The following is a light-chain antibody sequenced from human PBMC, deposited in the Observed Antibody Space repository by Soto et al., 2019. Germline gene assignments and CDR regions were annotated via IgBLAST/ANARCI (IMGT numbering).Light chain of an antibody. CDR3: FSYSATASVV. Sequence: QSALTQPASVSGSPGQSVTISCTGTSSDVGAHNYVSWYQQHPGKAPKLMIYDVNNRPSGVPDRFSGSKSGNTASLTISGLHHHDEDDYYCFSYSATASVVIGGGTKLTVL. V-gene: IGLV2-14*03. CDR1: SSDVGAHNY. CDR2: DVN. J-gene: IGLJ2*01.